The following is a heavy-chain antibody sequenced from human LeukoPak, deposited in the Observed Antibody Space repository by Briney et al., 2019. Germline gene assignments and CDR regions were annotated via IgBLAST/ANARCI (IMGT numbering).Heavy chain of an antibody. CDR1: GFTFSSYA. Sequence: GGSLRLSRAASGFTFSSYAMSWVRQAPGKGLEWVSAISGSGGSTYYADSVKGRFTISRDNSKNTLYLQMNSLRAEDTAVYYCAKPWFGEQGVFDYWGQGTLVTVSS. V-gene: IGHV3-23*01. CDR2: ISGSGGST. D-gene: IGHD3-10*01. J-gene: IGHJ4*02. CDR3: AKPWFGEQGVFDY.